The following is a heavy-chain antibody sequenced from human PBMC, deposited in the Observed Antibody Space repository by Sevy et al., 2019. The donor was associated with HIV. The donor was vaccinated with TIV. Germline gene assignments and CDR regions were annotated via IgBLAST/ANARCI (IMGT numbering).Heavy chain of an antibody. CDR1: GFTFSTST. V-gene: IGHV3-21*01. CDR2: MTSSGSYI. J-gene: IGHJ4*02. CDR3: VRDGWNY. D-gene: IGHD2-15*01. Sequence: GGSLRLSCAASGFTFSTSTMNWVRQAPGKGLEWVSLMTSSGSYILYADSVKGRFTISRDNAKNSVFLQMNGLGVEETAVYYCVRDGWNYWGQGTLVTVSS.